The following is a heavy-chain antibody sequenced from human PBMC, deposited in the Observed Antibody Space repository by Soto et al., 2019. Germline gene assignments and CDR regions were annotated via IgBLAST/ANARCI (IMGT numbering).Heavy chain of an antibody. CDR2: IYYSGST. J-gene: IGHJ4*02. CDR3: ARQNLNYYCSGGSCYPYYFDY. D-gene: IGHD2-15*01. CDR1: GGSISSSSYY. V-gene: IGHV4-39*01. Sequence: PSETLSLTCTVSGGSISSSSYYWGWIRQPPGKGLEWIGSIYYSGSTYYNPSLKSRVTISVDTSKNQFSLKLSSVTAADTAVYYCARQNLNYYCSGGSCYPYYFDYWGQGTLVTVSS.